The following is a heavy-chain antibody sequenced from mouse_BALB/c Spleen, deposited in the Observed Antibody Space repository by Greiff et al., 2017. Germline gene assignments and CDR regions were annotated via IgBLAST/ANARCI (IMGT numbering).Heavy chain of an antibody. V-gene: IGHV2-9*02. CDR2: IWAGGST. Sequence: VMLVESGPGLVAPSQSLSITCTVSGFSLTSYGVHWVRQPPGKGLEWLGVIWAGGSTNYNSALMSRLSISKDNSKSQVFLKMNSLQTDDTAMYYCARDRYYDYDEGAWFAYWGQGTLVTLSA. CDR1: GFSLTSYG. D-gene: IGHD2-4*01. CDR3: ARDRYYDYDEGAWFAY. J-gene: IGHJ3*01.